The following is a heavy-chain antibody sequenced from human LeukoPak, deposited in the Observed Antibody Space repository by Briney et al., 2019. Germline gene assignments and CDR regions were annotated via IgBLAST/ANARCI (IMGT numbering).Heavy chain of an antibody. D-gene: IGHD3-16*01. CDR3: ARLGGSPPYFDY. CDR1: GFSFSGSA. CDR2: ISRKGNDYAT. V-gene: IGHV3-73*01. Sequence: GGSLRLSCAASGFSFSGSAIHWVRQASGKGLEWVGHISRKGNDYATAYTASVNGRFTISRDDSKNTAFLQMDSLKTEDTAVYFCARLGGSPPYFDYWGQGTLVTVSS. J-gene: IGHJ4*02.